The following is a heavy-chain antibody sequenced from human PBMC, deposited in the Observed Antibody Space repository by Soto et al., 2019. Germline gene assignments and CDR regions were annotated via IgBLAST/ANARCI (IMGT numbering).Heavy chain of an antibody. Sequence: SETLSLTCNVSGFAISRGYYWSWVRQSPGKGLEWIGSIYPSVSSYHNPSLETRLTLSIDTSKNQLALKLASVTAADTALYYCAREKVGTTFFDNWGKGIQVTVSS. J-gene: IGHJ4*02. D-gene: IGHD1-1*01. CDR1: GFAISRGYY. V-gene: IGHV4-38-2*02. CDR3: AREKVGTTFFDN. CDR2: IYPSVSS.